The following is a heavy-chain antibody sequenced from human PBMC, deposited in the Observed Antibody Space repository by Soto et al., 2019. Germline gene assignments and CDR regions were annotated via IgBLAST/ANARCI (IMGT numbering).Heavy chain of an antibody. CDR1: GFTFSSYG. J-gene: IGHJ4*02. CDR3: ASDSYMGGYAPGPYFDY. V-gene: IGHV3-33*01. Sequence: PGGSLRLSCAASGFTFSSYGMHWVRQAPGKGLEWVAVVWYDGSNKYYADSVKGRFTISRDNSKNTLYLQMNSLRAEHTAVYYCASDSYMGGYAPGPYFDYWGQGTLVTVS. D-gene: IGHD5-12*01. CDR2: VWYDGSNK.